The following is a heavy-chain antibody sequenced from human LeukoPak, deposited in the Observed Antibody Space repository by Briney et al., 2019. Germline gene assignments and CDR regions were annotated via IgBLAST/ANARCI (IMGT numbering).Heavy chain of an antibody. D-gene: IGHD6-13*01. Sequence: ASVKVSCKASGYTFTGYYMHWVRQAPGQGLEWMGRINPNSGGTNYAQKFQGRVTMTRDTSISTAYMELSSLRSEDTAVYYCARTQQLVRGYYYYGMDVWGQGTTVTVSS. CDR2: INPNSGGT. J-gene: IGHJ6*02. V-gene: IGHV1-2*06. CDR3: ARTQQLVRGYYYYGMDV. CDR1: GYTFTGYY.